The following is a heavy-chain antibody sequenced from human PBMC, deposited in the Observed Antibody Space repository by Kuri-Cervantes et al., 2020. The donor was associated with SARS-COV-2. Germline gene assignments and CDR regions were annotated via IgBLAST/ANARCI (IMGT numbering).Heavy chain of an antibody. D-gene: IGHD1-1*01. Sequence: SQTLSLTCAISGDSVSSNSAAWNWIRQSPGKGLEWIGYIYYSGSTIYNPSLKSRVTISVDTSKNQFSLKLSSVTAADTAVYYCAREPTGTTPSPYYYYYMDVWGKGTTVTVSS. V-gene: IGHV4-61*01. J-gene: IGHJ6*03. CDR1: GDSVSSNSAA. CDR2: IYYSGST. CDR3: AREPTGTTPSPYYYYYMDV.